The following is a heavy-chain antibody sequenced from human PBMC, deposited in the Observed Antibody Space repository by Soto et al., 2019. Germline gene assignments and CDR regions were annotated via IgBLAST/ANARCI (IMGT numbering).Heavy chain of an antibody. Sequence: QVQLVQSGAEVKKPGASVKVSCKASGYTFTSYGISWVRQAPGQGLEWMGWISAYNGNTNYAQKLQGRVTMTTDTSTSTAYMELRSLISDDTAVYYCARDSALLRPLDDPLYYYYGMDVWGQGTTVTVSS. CDR1: GYTFTSYG. D-gene: IGHD2-15*01. J-gene: IGHJ6*02. CDR3: ARDSALLRPLDDPLYYYYGMDV. V-gene: IGHV1-18*04. CDR2: ISAYNGNT.